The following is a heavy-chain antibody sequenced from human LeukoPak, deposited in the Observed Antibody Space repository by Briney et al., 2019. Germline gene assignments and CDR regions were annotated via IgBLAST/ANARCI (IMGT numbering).Heavy chain of an antibody. CDR3: ARLSGPSGGPVSFFGLDV. J-gene: IGHJ6*02. CDR1: GGSMTNYY. CDR2: IYYRGDT. D-gene: IGHD6-19*01. V-gene: IGHV4-59*08. Sequence: SETLSLTCTVSGGSMTNYYWSWIRQSPGKGLEWTGHIYYRGDTKYNPSLKSRVTVAVDTSKQQFSLRLSSVSAADTAVYYCARLSGPSGGPVSFFGLDVWGQGTTVIVSS.